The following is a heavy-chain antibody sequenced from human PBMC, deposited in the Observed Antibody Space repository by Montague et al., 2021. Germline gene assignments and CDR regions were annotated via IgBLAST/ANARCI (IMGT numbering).Heavy chain of an antibody. Sequence: GSLRLSYAASGFTFEDYSMNWVRQTPEKGLEWVAYIHKSGHTTHQADFVEGRFTISRDNAKNSLFLEMNDLRDDDTAIYYCVRDPHSLDFWGQGVLATVSS. D-gene: IGHD1-26*01. CDR1: GFTFEDYS. CDR2: IHKSGHTT. CDR3: VRDPHSLDF. J-gene: IGHJ4*02. V-gene: IGHV3-48*02.